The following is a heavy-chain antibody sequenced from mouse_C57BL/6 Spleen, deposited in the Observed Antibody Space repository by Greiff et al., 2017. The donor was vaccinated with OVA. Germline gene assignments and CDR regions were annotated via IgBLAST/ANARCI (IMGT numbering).Heavy chain of an antibody. CDR1: GYTFTSYW. V-gene: IGHV1-55*01. J-gene: IGHJ3*01. CDR3: ARNYGSSHWFAY. CDR2: IYPGSGST. D-gene: IGHD1-1*01. Sequence: QVQLQQPGAELVKPGASVKMSCKASGYTFTSYWITWVKQRPGQGLEWIGDIYPGSGSTNYNEKFKSKATLTVDTSSSTAYMQLSSLTSEDSAVYYCARNYGSSHWFAYWGQGTLVTVSA.